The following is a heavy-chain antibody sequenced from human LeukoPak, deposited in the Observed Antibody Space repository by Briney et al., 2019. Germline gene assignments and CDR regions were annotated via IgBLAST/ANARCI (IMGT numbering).Heavy chain of an antibody. Sequence: GGSLRLSCAASGSTVSSTYMSWVRQAPGKGPEWVSVIYSGGTTYYADSVKGRFTISRDNSKNTLYLQMNSLRTEDTAVYYCARDLYDYGSYWGQGTLVTVSS. CDR2: IYSGGTT. CDR3: ARDLYDYGSY. V-gene: IGHV3-66*01. D-gene: IGHD4/OR15-4a*01. CDR1: GSTVSSTY. J-gene: IGHJ4*02.